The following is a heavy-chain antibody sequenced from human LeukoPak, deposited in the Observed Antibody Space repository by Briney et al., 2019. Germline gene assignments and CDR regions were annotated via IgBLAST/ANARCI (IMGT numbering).Heavy chain of an antibody. Sequence: GGSLRLSCAASGFTFSTYGMHWVRQAPGKGLEWVAIIWFYATNKYYADSVKGRFTISRDNSKNTLYLQMNSLRAEDTAVYYCAKDRASSGSWYFDLWGRGTLVTVYS. CDR3: AKDRASSGSWYFDL. V-gene: IGHV3-30*02. CDR1: GFTFSTYG. CDR2: IWFYATNK. D-gene: IGHD2-15*01. J-gene: IGHJ2*01.